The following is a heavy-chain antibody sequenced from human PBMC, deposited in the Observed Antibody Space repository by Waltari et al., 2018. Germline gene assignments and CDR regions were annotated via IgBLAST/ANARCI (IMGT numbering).Heavy chain of an antibody. J-gene: IGHJ4*02. D-gene: IGHD2-2*01. CDR2: INHSGST. V-gene: IGHV4-34*01. CDR3: ARGAFMVVPAAKYYFDY. Sequence: WIGEINHSGSTNYNPSLKSRVTISVDTSKNQFSLKLSSVTAADTAVYYCARGAFMVVPAAKYYFDYWGQGTLVTVSS.